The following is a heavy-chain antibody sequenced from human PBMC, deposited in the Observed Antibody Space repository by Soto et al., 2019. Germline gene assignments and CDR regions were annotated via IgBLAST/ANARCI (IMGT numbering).Heavy chain of an antibody. CDR2: INAGNGNT. Sequence: ASVKVSCKASGYTFTSYAMHWVRQAPGQRLEWMGWINAGNGNTKYSQKFQGRVTITRDTSASTAYMELSSLRSEDTAVYYCARESRVVPAAIAVSGYYYYYGMDVWGQGTTVTVSS. V-gene: IGHV1-3*01. D-gene: IGHD2-2*01. CDR3: ARESRVVPAAIAVSGYYYYYGMDV. J-gene: IGHJ6*02. CDR1: GYTFTSYA.